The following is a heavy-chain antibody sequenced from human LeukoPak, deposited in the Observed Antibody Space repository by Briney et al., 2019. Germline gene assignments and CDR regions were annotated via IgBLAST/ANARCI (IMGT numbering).Heavy chain of an antibody. CDR3: ASDGWFGTDNF. D-gene: IGHD3-10*01. Sequence: GGSLRLSCAASGFIFRSYGMHWVRQAAGKGLEWVTLIAYDESYKYYADSVKGRFTVSRDNSKNTLYLQMNSLTAEDTAVYYCASDGWFGTDNFWGQGTLVAVSS. V-gene: IGHV3-30*03. CDR2: IAYDESYK. J-gene: IGHJ4*02. CDR1: GFIFRSYG.